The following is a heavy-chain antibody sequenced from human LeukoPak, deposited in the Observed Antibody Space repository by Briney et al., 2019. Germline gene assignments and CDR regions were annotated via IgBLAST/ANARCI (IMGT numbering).Heavy chain of an antibody. J-gene: IGHJ6*03. CDR3: ARGNYDFWSGYYSRYYYYCMDV. CDR1: GGSFSGYY. CDR2: INHSGST. D-gene: IGHD3-3*01. Sequence: PSETLSLTCAVYGGSFSGYYWSWIRQPPGKGLEWIGEINHSGSTNYNPSLKSRVTISVDTSKNQFSLKLSSVTAADTAVYYCARGNYDFWSGYYSRYYYYCMDVWGKGTPVTVSS. V-gene: IGHV4-34*01.